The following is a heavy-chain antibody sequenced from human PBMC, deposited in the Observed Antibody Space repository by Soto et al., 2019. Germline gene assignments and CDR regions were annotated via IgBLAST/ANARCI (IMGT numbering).Heavy chain of an antibody. V-gene: IGHV3-74*01. D-gene: IGHD3-10*01. J-gene: IGHJ6*03. Sequence: EAQLVESGGGLVQPGGSLRLSCAASEFTFSGRSVHWVRQAPGKGLVWVSGIDKVGTDSTYADSVKGRFTSSRDNAKNTVYLQMNSLRVEGTAVYYCARGWFGPDVWGKGTTVTVSS. CDR3: ARGWFGPDV. CDR2: IDKVGTDS. CDR1: EFTFSGRS.